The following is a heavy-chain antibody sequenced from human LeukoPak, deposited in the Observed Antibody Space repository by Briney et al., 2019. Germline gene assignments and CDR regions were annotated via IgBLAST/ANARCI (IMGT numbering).Heavy chain of an antibody. D-gene: IGHD3-10*01. J-gene: IGHJ3*02. CDR1: GGSISSGSYY. Sequence: SQTLSLTCTDSGGSISSGSYYWSWIRQPAGKGLEWIGRIYTSGSTNYNPSLKSRVTISVDTSKNQFSLKLSSVTAADTAVYYCARDASSSEAFDIWGQGTMVTVSS. V-gene: IGHV4-61*02. CDR2: IYTSGST. CDR3: ARDASSSEAFDI.